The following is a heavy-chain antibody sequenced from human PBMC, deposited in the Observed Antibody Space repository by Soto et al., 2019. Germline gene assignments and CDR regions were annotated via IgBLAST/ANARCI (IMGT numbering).Heavy chain of an antibody. CDR3: AAELENSGYDGRDY. J-gene: IGHJ4*02. CDR1: GFTFSSYA. D-gene: IGHD5-12*01. CDR2: IIYDGSNK. V-gene: IGHV3-30-3*01. Sequence: QVQLVESGGGVVQPGRSLRLSCAASGFTFSSYAMHWVRQAPGKGLEWVAVIIYDGSNKHYADSVQGRFTISRDNSKNTLYLQMNSLRAEDTAVYYCAAELENSGYDGRDYWGQGTLVTVST.